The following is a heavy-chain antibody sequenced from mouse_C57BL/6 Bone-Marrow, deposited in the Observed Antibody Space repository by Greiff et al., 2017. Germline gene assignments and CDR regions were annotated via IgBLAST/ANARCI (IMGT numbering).Heavy chain of an antibody. Sequence: VQLLQSGAELVKPGASVKISCKASGYAFSSYWLNWVKQRLGKGLVWIGQFYPGDGDTNYNGTLKGQATLTADKSSSTAYMQLSSLTSEDSAIYFCARERNLYYCGSSPFAYWGQGTLVTVSA. CDR2: FYPGDGDT. J-gene: IGHJ3*01. D-gene: IGHD1-1*01. V-gene: IGHV1-80*01. CDR3: ARERNLYYCGSSPFAY. CDR1: GYAFSSYW.